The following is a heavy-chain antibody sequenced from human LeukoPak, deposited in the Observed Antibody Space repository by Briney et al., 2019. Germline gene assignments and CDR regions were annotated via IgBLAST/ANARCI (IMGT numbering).Heavy chain of an antibody. CDR3: AKGAGPPWFDP. Sequence: SETLSLTCTVSGYSISSGYDWGWSRQPPGKGLEWIGSIYHSGSTYYNPSLKSRVTISVDTSRNQFSMNLNSVTAADTAVYYCAKGAGPPWFDPWGQGTLVTVSS. CDR2: IYHSGST. D-gene: IGHD6-19*01. J-gene: IGHJ5*02. CDR1: GYSISSGYD. V-gene: IGHV4-38-2*02.